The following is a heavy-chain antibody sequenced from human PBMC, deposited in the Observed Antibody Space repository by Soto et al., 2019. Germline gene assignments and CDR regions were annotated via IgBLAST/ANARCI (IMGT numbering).Heavy chain of an antibody. J-gene: IGHJ5*01. V-gene: IGHV3-23*01. CDR2: ISGSGGYT. CDR1: GFTFSSHD. CDR3: SRKIMNWRVCSRWLFDC. D-gene: IGHD3-16*01. Sequence: GGSLRLSCAASGFTFSSHDLSWARQAPGQGLEWVSGISGSGGYTYYIDPVKGRFTISRDNPRNTLLLQMNNLRAEDTDVYYCSRKIMNWRVCSRWLFDCWGQRAVVPVSS.